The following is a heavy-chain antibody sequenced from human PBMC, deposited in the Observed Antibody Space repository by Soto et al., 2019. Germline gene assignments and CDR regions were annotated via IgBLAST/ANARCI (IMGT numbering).Heavy chain of an antibody. J-gene: IGHJ3*02. CDR1: GGSFSGYY. D-gene: IGHD6-13*01. Sequence: QVQLQQWGAGLLKPSETLSLTCAVYGGSFSGYYWSWIRQPPGKGLEWIGEINHSGSTNYNPSLKSRVTISVDTSKNQFSLKLSSVTAADTALYYCARVGAAQPDAFDIWGQGTMVTVSS. V-gene: IGHV4-34*01. CDR3: ARVGAAQPDAFDI. CDR2: INHSGST.